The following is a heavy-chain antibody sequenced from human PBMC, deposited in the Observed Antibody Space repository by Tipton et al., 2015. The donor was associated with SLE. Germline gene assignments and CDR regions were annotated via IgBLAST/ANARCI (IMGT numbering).Heavy chain of an antibody. J-gene: IGHJ4*02. CDR1: GGPTSSYY. CDR3: ARSMGGGSCSGGACFEPFDY. CDR2: IYHRGNT. V-gene: IGHV4-59*12. D-gene: IGHD2-15*01. Sequence: TLSLTCTVSGGPTSSYYWSWIRQPPGKGLEWIGSIYHRGNTYYNPSLESRVTISVDTANNYFSLTLTSVTALDTAVYFCARSMGGGSCSGGACFEPFDYWGQGTLVTVSS.